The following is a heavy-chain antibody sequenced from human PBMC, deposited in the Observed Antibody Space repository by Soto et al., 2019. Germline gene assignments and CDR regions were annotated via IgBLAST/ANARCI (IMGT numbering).Heavy chain of an antibody. CDR3: ARTGIVVVPAAIRYYYGMDV. V-gene: IGHV5-10-1*01. D-gene: IGHD2-2*02. CDR1: GYSFTSYW. J-gene: IGHJ6*02. Sequence: PGESLKISCKGSGYSFTSYWISWVRQMPGKGLEWMGRIDPSDSYTNYSPSFQGHVTISADKSISTAYLQWSSLKASDTAMYYCARTGIVVVPAAIRYYYGMDVWGQGTTVTVSS. CDR2: IDPSDSYT.